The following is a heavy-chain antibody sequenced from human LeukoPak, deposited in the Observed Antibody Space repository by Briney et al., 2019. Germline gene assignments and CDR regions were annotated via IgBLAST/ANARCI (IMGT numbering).Heavy chain of an antibody. Sequence: GGSLRLSCEVSGFTFSSYAMHWVRQAPGKGLEWVAVISYDGSNKYYADSVKGRFTISRDNSKNTLYLQMNSLRAEDTAVYYCATIVYDYYDSSGNDAFDTWGQGTMVTVSS. D-gene: IGHD3-22*01. CDR3: ATIVYDYYDSSGNDAFDT. V-gene: IGHV3-30-3*01. CDR2: ISYDGSNK. CDR1: GFTFSSYA. J-gene: IGHJ3*02.